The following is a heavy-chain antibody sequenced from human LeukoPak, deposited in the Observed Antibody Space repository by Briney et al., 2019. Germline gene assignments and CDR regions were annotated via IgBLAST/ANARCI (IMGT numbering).Heavy chain of an antibody. D-gene: IGHD6-6*01. CDR3: AREYSSSSGSVSDY. J-gene: IGHJ4*02. V-gene: IGHV3-48*02. CDR1: GFTFSSYN. CDR2: ISSSSSTI. Sequence: GGSLRLSCAASGFTFSSYNMNWVRRAPGKGLEGVSYISSSSSTICYADSVKGRFTISRDNAKNSLYLQMNSLRDENTAVYYCAREYSSSSGSVSDYWGQGTLVTVSS.